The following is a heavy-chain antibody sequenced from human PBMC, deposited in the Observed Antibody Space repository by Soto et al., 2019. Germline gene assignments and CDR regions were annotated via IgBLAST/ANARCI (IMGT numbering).Heavy chain of an antibody. D-gene: IGHD2-2*01. V-gene: IGHV3-30*18. J-gene: IGHJ6*02. CDR1: GFTFSSYG. CDR3: AKGDGYCSSTSCYAIVSYYYGMDV. Sequence: QVQLVESGGGVVQPGRSLRLSCAASGFTFSSYGRHWVRQAPGKGLEWVAVISYDGSNKYYADSVKGRFTISRDNSKNTLYLQMNSLRAEDTAVYYCAKGDGYCSSTSCYAIVSYYYGMDVWGQGTTVTVSS. CDR2: ISYDGSNK.